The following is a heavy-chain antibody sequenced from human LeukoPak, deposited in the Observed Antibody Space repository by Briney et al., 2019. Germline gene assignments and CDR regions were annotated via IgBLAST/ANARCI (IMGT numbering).Heavy chain of an antibody. D-gene: IGHD6-19*01. CDR3: ARADSSGWGPDY. Sequence: SETLSLTCAVYGGSFSGYYWSWIRQPPGKGLEWIGEINHSGSTNYNPSPKSRVTISVDTSKNQFSLKLSSVTAADTAVYYCARADSSGWGPDYWGQGTLVTVSS. CDR1: GGSFSGYY. V-gene: IGHV4-34*01. CDR2: INHSGST. J-gene: IGHJ4*02.